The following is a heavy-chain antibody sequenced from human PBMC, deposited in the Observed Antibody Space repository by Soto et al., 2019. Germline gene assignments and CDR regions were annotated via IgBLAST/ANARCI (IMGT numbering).Heavy chain of an antibody. CDR3: AREIVTAGGNNYFDP. D-gene: IGHD2-21*02. J-gene: IGHJ5*02. V-gene: IGHV4-4*02. Sequence: SETLSLTCVVSGGTVASSHRWSFVRQSPGGGLEWIGNVYHTGDTNFNPSLQSRVTISVDKSNNQFSLRLNSLTAADTAVYFCAREIVTAGGNNYFDPWGPGTLVTVSS. CDR2: VYHTGDT. CDR1: GGTVASSHR.